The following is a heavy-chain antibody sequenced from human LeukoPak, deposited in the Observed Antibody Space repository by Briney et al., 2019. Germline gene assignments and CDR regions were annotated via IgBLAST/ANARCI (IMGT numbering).Heavy chain of an antibody. CDR2: IYTSGST. J-gene: IGHJ6*03. Sequence: SEPLSLTCTVSGGSISSYYWSWIRQPPGKGLEWIGYIYTSGSTNYNPSLKSRVTISVDTSKNHFSLKLSSGTAADTAVYYCASTYYYGSGSYPDYYYYYYMDVWGKGTTVTVSS. CDR1: GGSISSYY. CDR3: ASTYYYGSGSYPDYYYYYYMDV. V-gene: IGHV4-4*09. D-gene: IGHD3-10*01.